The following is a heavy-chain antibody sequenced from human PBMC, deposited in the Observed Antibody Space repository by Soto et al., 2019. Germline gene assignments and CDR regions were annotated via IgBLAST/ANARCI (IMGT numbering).Heavy chain of an antibody. CDR3: ARELDPYYGGNSLSLDH. J-gene: IGHJ4*02. CDR1: GGRFNPYG. D-gene: IGHD4-17*01. V-gene: IGHV1-69*13. CDR2: IIPKFGTT. Sequence: QGQLVQSWAWVKKPWASVKVSCKASGGRFNPYGIKRVRLAPGQGLEWMGGIIPKFGTTNYAQKFQGRVTITADESTNTAYMELNYLRSEDTAVYFCARELDPYYGGNSLSLDHWGQGTLVTVSS.